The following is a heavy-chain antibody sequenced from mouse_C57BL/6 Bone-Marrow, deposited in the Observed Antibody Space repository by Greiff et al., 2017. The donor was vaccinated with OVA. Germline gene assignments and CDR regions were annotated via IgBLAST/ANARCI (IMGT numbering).Heavy chain of an antibody. CDR1: GYTFTDYE. D-gene: IGHD1-1*01. CDR3: TPPLTTGVDY. Sequence: QVQLQQSGAELVRPGASVTLSCKASGYTFTDYEMHWVKQTPVHGLEWIGAIDPETGGTAYNQKFKGKAILTADKSSSTAYMELRSLTSEDSAVYYCTPPLTTGVDYWGQGTTLTVSS. CDR2: IDPETGGT. V-gene: IGHV1-15*01. J-gene: IGHJ2*01.